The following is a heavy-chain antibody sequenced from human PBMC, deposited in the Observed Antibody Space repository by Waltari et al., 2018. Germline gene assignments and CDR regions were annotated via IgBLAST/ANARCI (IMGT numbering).Heavy chain of an antibody. CDR3: ARDSTDNWFDP. CDR1: GGSFSNYY. J-gene: IGHJ5*02. Sequence: QVQLQESGPGLVKSSETLSLTCTVSGGSFSNYYWSWIRQPPGKGLEWIGKIYSSGSTNYNPSLRSRISISVDTSKNQFALRLNSVTAADTAVYYCARDSTDNWFDPWGQGTLVTVAS. V-gene: IGHV4-4*08. CDR2: IYSSGST. D-gene: IGHD1-26*01.